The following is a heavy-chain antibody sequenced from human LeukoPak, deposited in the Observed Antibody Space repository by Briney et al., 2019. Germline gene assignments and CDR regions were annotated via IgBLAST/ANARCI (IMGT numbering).Heavy chain of an antibody. J-gene: IGHJ4*01. V-gene: IGHV3-48*04. CDR3: ARDTRGESDY. D-gene: IGHD2-2*01. CDR2: ISSNSDTV. Sequence: GGSLRFSCAASGFTFRTYGMNWVRQAPGKGLEWISYISSNSDTVHYSNSVEGRFTISRDNAKNSLYLQMNSLRAEDTAMYYCARDTRGESDYWGHGTLVTVSS. CDR1: GFTFRTYG.